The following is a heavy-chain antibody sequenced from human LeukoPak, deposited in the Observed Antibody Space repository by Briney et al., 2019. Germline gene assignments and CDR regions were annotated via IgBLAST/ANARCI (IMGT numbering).Heavy chain of an antibody. V-gene: IGHV4-39*07. CDR3: ARGVVVAATPNWFDP. CDR2: IYYSGST. CDR1: GGSISSSSYY. Sequence: SETLSLTCTVSGGSISSSSYYWGWIRQPPGKGLEWIGSIYYSGSTYYNPSLKSRVTISVDTSKNQFSLKLSSVTAADTAVYYCARGVVVAATPNWFDPWGQGTLVTVSP. J-gene: IGHJ5*02. D-gene: IGHD2-15*01.